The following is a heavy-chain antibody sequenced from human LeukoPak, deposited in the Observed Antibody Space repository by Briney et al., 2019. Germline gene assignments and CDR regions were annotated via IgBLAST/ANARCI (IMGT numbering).Heavy chain of an antibody. CDR3: ARGQTTMTN. V-gene: IGHV3-7*03. D-gene: IGHD4-17*01. CDR1: GSTFSSYW. CDR2: IKQDGSEK. J-gene: IGHJ4*02. Sequence: PGGSLRLSCAASGSTFSSYWMSWVRQAPGKGLEWVANIKQDGSEKYYVDSVKGRFTISRDNAKNSLYLQMNSLRAEDTAVYFCARGQTTMTNWGQGTLVTVSS.